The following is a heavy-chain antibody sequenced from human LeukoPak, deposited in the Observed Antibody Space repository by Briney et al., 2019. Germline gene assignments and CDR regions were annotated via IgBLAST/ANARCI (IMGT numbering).Heavy chain of an antibody. J-gene: IGHJ6*03. D-gene: IGHD3-9*01. V-gene: IGHV4-4*07. Sequence: SEKLYFTSTAAGGSTSTDHWTWLSQPAGNGLERISLISATGSHIYNPSLKSRVTMSVDTSKNQFSLRVTSVTAADTAMYYCFFFSSRSRHTRFYMDVWGNGTTVTVSS. CDR1: GGSTSTDH. CDR3: FFFSSRSRHTRFYMDV. CDR2: ISATGSH.